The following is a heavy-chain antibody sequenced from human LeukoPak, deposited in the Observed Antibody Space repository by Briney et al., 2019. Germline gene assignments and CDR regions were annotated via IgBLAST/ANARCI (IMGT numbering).Heavy chain of an antibody. D-gene: IGHD3-22*01. V-gene: IGHV3-23*01. CDR1: GFTFSSYA. Sequence: GGSLRLSCAASGFTFSSYAMSWVRQAPGKGLEWVSAISGSGGSTYYADSVKGRFTISRDNSKNTLYLQMNSLRAEDTAVYYCARHIYYDSSGYYHDYWGQGTLVTVSS. J-gene: IGHJ4*02. CDR2: ISGSGGST. CDR3: ARHIYYDSSGYYHDY.